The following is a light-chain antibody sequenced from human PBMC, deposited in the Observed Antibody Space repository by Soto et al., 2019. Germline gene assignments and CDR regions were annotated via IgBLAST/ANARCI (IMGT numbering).Light chain of an antibody. CDR3: QQRSNWPLT. V-gene: IGKV3-11*01. Sequence: EIVLTQSPATLSLSPGERATLSCRASQSVSSYFAWYQQKPGQAPRLLIYDASNRATGIPARFSGSGSGTDFTLTISSLEPEDFAVYYCQQRSNWPLTFGQGNKVVIK. J-gene: IGKJ1*01. CDR2: DAS. CDR1: QSVSSY.